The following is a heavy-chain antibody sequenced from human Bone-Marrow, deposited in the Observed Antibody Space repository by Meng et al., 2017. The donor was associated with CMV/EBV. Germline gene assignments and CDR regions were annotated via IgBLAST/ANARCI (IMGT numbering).Heavy chain of an antibody. CDR2: INPNSGGT. CDR1: GYTFTGYY. CDR3: ARDIAARWIQYGMAV. Sequence: ASVKVSCKASGYTFTGYYMHWVRQAPGQGLEWMGWINPNSGGTNYAQKFQGRVTMTRDTSISTAYMELSRLRSDDTAVYYCARDIAARWIQYGMAVWGQGTTVTVYS. D-gene: IGHD6-6*01. J-gene: IGHJ6*01. V-gene: IGHV1-2*02.